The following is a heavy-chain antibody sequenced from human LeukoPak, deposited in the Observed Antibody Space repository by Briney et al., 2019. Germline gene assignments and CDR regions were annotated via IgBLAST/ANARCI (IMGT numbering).Heavy chain of an antibody. CDR3: ASDGVVPAAIPYWYFDL. J-gene: IGHJ2*01. D-gene: IGHD2-2*02. V-gene: IGHV1-2*02. CDR2: INPNSGGT. Sequence: ASVKVSCKASGYTFTGYYMHWVRQAPGQGLEWMGWINPNSGGTNYAQKFQGRVTMTRDTSISTAYMELSRLRSDDTAVYYCASDGVVPAAIPYWYFDLWGRGTLVTVFS. CDR1: GYTFTGYY.